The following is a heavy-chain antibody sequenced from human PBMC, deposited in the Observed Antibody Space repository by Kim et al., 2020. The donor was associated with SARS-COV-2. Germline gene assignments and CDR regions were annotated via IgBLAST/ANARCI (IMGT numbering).Heavy chain of an antibody. D-gene: IGHD3-22*01. J-gene: IGHJ4*02. CDR3: ARAPITMIVVVTAFDY. CDR1: SGSISSGGYY. Sequence: SETLSLTCTVSSGSISSGGYYWSWIRQHPGKGLEWIGYIYYSGSTYYNPSLKSRVTISVDTSKNQFSLKLSSVTAADTAVYYCARAPITMIVVVTAFDYWGQGTLVTVSS. V-gene: IGHV4-31*03. CDR2: IYYSGST.